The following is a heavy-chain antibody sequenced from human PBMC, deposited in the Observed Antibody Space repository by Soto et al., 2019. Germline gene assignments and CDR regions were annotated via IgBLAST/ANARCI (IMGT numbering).Heavy chain of an antibody. Sequence: EVQLVESGGGLVKPGGSLRLSCAASGFDFSSYSMNCVRQAPGKGLEWVSSINEDSSYIYYAHSLRGRFTISRDNAKEALYLQMTRLGAEDRAVYYCVRDFGWYFRSGYMDVWGDGATVTVSS. CDR3: VRDFGWYFRSGYMDV. CDR2: INEDSSYI. J-gene: IGHJ6*03. V-gene: IGHV3-21*02. D-gene: IGHD3-3*01. CDR1: GFDFSSYS.